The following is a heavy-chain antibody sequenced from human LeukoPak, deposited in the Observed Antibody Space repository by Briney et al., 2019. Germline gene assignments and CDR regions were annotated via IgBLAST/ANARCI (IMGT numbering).Heavy chain of an antibody. CDR2: IYYSGST. D-gene: IGHD3-22*01. V-gene: IGHV4-59*11. Sequence: SETLSLTCTVPLGSICSLKWCWMPQPPGRGLEWIGYIYYSGSTNYNPSCKSRVTISVDTSKNQYSLKLSSVPAADTAVYYCARGYSSGYYGFDYWGQGTLVTVSS. CDR1: LGSICSLK. CDR3: ARGYSSGYYGFDY. J-gene: IGHJ4*02.